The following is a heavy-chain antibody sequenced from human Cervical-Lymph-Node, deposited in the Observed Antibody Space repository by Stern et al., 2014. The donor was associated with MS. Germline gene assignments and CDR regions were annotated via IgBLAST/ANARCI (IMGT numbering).Heavy chain of an antibody. Sequence: VQLVESGGGLVQPGRSLRLSCAASGFPFDDYAMHWVRQAPGKGLEWVSGISWNSGSIGYADSVKGRFTISRDNAKNSLYLQMNSLRAEDTALYYCAKDFNYYDSSGYYLWGQGTLVTVSS. CDR3: AKDFNYYDSSGYYL. J-gene: IGHJ5*02. D-gene: IGHD3-22*01. CDR2: ISWNSGSI. V-gene: IGHV3-9*01. CDR1: GFPFDDYA.